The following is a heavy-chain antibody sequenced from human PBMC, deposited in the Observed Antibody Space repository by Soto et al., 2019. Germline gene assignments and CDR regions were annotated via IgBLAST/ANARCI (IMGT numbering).Heavy chain of an antibody. Sequence: LSLTCTVSGGSISSGGYYWSWIRQHPGKGLEWIGYIYYSGSTYYNPSLKSRVTISVDTSKNQFSLKLSSVTAADTAVYYCARELAQGYCSGGSCYSVSGGWFEPWGQGTLVTVS. V-gene: IGHV4-31*03. J-gene: IGHJ5*02. CDR3: ARELAQGYCSGGSCYSVSGGWFEP. CDR2: IYYSGST. D-gene: IGHD2-15*01. CDR1: GGSISSGGYY.